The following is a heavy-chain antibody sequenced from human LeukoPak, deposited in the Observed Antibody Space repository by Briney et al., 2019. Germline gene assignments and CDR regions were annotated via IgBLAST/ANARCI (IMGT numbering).Heavy chain of an antibody. J-gene: IGHJ6*03. CDR1: GYTFTGYY. D-gene: IGHD6-13*01. CDR2: INPNSGGT. V-gene: IGHV1-2*02. Sequence: ASVKVSCKASGYTFTGYYMRWVRQAPGQGLEWMGWINPNSGGTNCAQKFQGRVTMTRDTSINTAYMELSSLRFDDTAVYYCARGATAGRFSLRPTGAYYMDVWGKGTTVTVSS. CDR3: ARGATAGRFSLRPTGAYYMDV.